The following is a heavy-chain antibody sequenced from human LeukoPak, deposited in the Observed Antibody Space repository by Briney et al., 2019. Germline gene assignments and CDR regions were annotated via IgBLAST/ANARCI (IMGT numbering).Heavy chain of an antibody. Sequence: ASVKVSCKASGGTFSSYAISWVRQAPGQGLEWMGGIIPIFGTANYAQKFQGRVTITADKSTSTAYMEMSSLRSEDTAIYYCARTPPYSGYDFHDDWGQGTLVTVSS. V-gene: IGHV1-69*06. D-gene: IGHD5-12*01. CDR1: GGTFSSYA. CDR2: IIPIFGTA. J-gene: IGHJ4*02. CDR3: ARTPPYSGYDFHDD.